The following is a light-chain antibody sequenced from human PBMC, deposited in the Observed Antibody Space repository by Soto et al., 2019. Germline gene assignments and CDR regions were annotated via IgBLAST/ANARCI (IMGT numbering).Light chain of an antibody. J-gene: IGKJ4*01. Sequence: EIVLTQSPATLSLSPGERATLSCRASQSVSGYLAWNQQKPGQAPRLLMYDAPNRATGIPARFSGSWSGTDFTLTISSLEPEDFAVDDCQQRSNWPSTFGGGTKVEIK. CDR1: QSVSGY. V-gene: IGKV3-11*01. CDR2: DAP. CDR3: QQRSNWPST.